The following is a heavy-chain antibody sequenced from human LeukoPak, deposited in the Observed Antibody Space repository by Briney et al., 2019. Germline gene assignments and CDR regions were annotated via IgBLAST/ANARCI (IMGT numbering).Heavy chain of an antibody. CDR1: GGSISGYF. J-gene: IGHJ4*02. D-gene: IGHD5-12*01. V-gene: IGHV4-4*07. CDR3: AREPTSGREPTSGRPLDY. Sequence: SETLSLTCTVSGGSISGYFWSWIRQPAGKGLERIGRIYSSGSNNYNPSLKSRVTMSLDTSKNHWSLNLSSVTAADTAVYYCAREPTSGREPTSGRPLDYWGQGTLVTVSS. CDR2: IYSSGSN.